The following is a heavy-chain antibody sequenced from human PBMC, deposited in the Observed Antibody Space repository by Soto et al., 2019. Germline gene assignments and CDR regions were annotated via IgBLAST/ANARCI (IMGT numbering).Heavy chain of an antibody. CDR2: ISYDGSAK. V-gene: IGHV3-30-3*02. CDR3: AKKLPAGGGSPPPGMAV. D-gene: IGHD2-15*01. CDR1: GFTFSAYG. J-gene: IGHJ6*02. Sequence: GGSLRLSCAASGFTFSAYGMHWVRRAPGKGLEWVAVISYDGSAKYYADSVKGRFTTSRDNSKDTQYLQMNSLRAEDTAVYYCAKKLPAGGGSPPPGMAVGGQGTRVTVSS.